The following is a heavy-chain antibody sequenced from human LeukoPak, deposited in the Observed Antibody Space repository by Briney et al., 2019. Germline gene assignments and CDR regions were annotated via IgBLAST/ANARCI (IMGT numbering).Heavy chain of an antibody. D-gene: IGHD1-14*01. CDR2: INPTGGST. J-gene: IGHJ4*02. V-gene: IGHV1-46*01. CDR1: GYTFTPYF. CDR3: ARDRVIVGGTATYNFDH. Sequence: ASVKVSCKASGYTFTPYFIHWVRQAPGQGLGWIAIINPTGGSTTYAQKFQGRVTVTRDMSTTTVYMELSSLTSEDTAVYYCARDRVIVGGTATYNFDHWGQGTLDTVSS.